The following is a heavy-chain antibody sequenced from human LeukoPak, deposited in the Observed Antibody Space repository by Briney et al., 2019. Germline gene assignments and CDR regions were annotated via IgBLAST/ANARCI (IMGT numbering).Heavy chain of an antibody. V-gene: IGHV3-74*01. CDR1: GFTFSKYW. CDR3: ATKQWLAPPPDS. Sequence: GGSPRLSCADSGFTFSKYWMLWVRQAPGRGLESVSRINTDGTVTTYADSVKGRFTVSRDNADNTMFLQMNSVRDEDTAVYYCATKQWLAPPPDSWGQGSPVTVSS. J-gene: IGHJ4*02. CDR2: INTDGTVT. D-gene: IGHD6-19*01.